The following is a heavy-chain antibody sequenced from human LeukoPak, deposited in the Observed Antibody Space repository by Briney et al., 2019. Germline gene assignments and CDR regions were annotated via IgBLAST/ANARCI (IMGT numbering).Heavy chain of an antibody. CDR3: ARVGSWTFDY. CDR2: IYYTGNT. J-gene: IGHJ4*02. Sequence: SETLSLTCTASGGSISTYYWSWIRQPPGKGLEWIGYIYYTGNTNYNPSLRSRVTISIDTSKSQFSLRLSSVTAADTAVYYCARVGSWTFDYWGQGTLVTVSS. CDR1: GGSISTYY. V-gene: IGHV4-59*01. D-gene: IGHD3/OR15-3a*01.